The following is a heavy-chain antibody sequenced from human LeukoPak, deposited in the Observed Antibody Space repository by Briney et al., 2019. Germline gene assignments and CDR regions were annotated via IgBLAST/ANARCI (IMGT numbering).Heavy chain of an antibody. CDR3: ARAVGGGESY. D-gene: IGHD3-10*01. V-gene: IGHV3-23*01. Sequence: GGSLRLSCAASGFTFSSYAMSWVRQAPGKGLEWVSAISGSGGSTYYADSVKGRFTISRDNSKNTLYLQMGSLRAEDTAIYYCARAVGGGESYWGQGTLVTVSS. CDR2: ISGSGGST. CDR1: GFTFSSYA. J-gene: IGHJ4*02.